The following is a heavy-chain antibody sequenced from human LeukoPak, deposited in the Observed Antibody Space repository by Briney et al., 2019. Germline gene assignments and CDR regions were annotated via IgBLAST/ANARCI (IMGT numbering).Heavy chain of an antibody. D-gene: IGHD3-9*01. CDR1: GGTFSSYA. V-gene: IGHV1-69*04. Sequence: SVKVSCKASGGTFSSYAISWVRQAPGQGLEWMGRIIPILGIANYAQKFQGRVTITADKSTSTAYMELSSLRSEDTAVYYCAREPAFGMTGYYVDYWGQGTLVTVSS. CDR2: IIPILGIA. J-gene: IGHJ4*02. CDR3: AREPAFGMTGYYVDY.